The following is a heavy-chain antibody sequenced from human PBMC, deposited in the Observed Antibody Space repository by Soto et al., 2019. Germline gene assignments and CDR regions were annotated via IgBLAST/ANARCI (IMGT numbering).Heavy chain of an antibody. D-gene: IGHD6-13*01. CDR3: ARHNRYSSTWFEGWFDP. Sequence: GESLKISCQGSGYSFTNYWVGWMRQIPGRGLEWMGIIHPGDSDTRYSPFFQGQVTISADKSISTAYLQWSSLKASDTAIYYCARHNRYSSTWFEGWFDPWGQGTLVTVSS. CDR1: GYSFTNYW. CDR2: IHPGDSDT. V-gene: IGHV5-51*01. J-gene: IGHJ5*02.